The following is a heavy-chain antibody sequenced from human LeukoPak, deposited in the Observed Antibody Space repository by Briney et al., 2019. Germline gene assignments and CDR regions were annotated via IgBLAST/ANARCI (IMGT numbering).Heavy chain of an antibody. CDR2: INHSGST. D-gene: IGHD3-10*01. V-gene: IGHV4-34*01. CDR3: ARAIREVRGVLWYYYGMDV. CDR1: GGSFSGYY. Sequence: SETLSLTCAVYGGSFSGYYWSWIRLPPGKGLEWIGEINHSGSTNYNPSLKSRVTISVDTSKNQFSLKLSSVTAADTAVYYCARAIREVRGVLWYYYGMDVWGQGTTVTVSS. J-gene: IGHJ6*02.